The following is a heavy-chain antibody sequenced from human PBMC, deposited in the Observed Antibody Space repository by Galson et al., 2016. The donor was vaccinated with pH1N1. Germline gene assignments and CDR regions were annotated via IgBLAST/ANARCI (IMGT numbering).Heavy chain of an antibody. D-gene: IGHD5-18*01. CDR3: SRRGYTYGEDAFDL. Sequence: ETLSLTCTVSGYSISVGHYWAWIRQSPGKGLEWIGSIYFTGSTYYNPSLNNRVTMSADTSKHQFSLKLTSVTAADTAVYYCSRRGYTYGEDAFDLWGQGTMVTVS. CDR2: IYFTGST. V-gene: IGHV4-38-2*02. CDR1: GYSISVGHY. J-gene: IGHJ3*01.